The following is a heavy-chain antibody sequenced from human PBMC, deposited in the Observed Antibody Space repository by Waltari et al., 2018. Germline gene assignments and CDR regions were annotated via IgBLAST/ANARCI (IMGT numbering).Heavy chain of an antibody. V-gene: IGHV4-4*07. Sequence: QVQLQESGPGLVKPSETLSLTCTVSGASIGRYYWTWIRQPAGKTLEWIGRIYTSGATNYNPSLDSRVTISVDKSKNQFSLKLTSVTAADTAVYYCAKDRHQLIEEGFLLALDPWGQGTLVTVSS. D-gene: IGHD2-2*01. CDR1: GASIGRYY. CDR3: AKDRHQLIEEGFLLALDP. CDR2: IYTSGAT. J-gene: IGHJ5*02.